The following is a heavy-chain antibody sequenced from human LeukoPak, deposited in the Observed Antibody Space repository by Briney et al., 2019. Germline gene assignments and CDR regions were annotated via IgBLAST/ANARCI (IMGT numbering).Heavy chain of an antibody. J-gene: IGHJ5*02. CDR1: GYTFTGYY. Sequence: ASVKVSCKASGYTFTGYYMHWVRQAPGQGLEWMGWINPNSGGTNYAQKFQGRVTMTRDTSISTAYMELSRLRSDDTAVYSCARGRKPFSGTAIYSGNWFDPWGQGTLVTVSS. V-gene: IGHV1-2*02. CDR3: ARGRKPFSGTAIYSGNWFDP. CDR2: INPNSGGT. D-gene: IGHD3-10*02.